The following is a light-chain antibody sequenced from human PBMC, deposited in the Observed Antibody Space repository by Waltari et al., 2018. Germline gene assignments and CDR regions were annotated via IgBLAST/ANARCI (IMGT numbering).Light chain of an antibody. CDR3: QQYNIYPHT. CDR2: EAS. J-gene: IGKJ2*01. V-gene: IGKV1-5*03. CDR1: QSLSTW. Sequence: DIQMTQSPSTLSASVGDRVTITCRASQSLSTWLAWYQQKPGKAPKLLIYEASTLQRGVPSRFSGSGSGTEFTLTISSLQPDDFATYYCQQYNIYPHTFGRGTKLEIK.